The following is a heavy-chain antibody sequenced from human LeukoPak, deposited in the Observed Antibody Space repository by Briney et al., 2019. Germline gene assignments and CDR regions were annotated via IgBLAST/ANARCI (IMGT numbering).Heavy chain of an antibody. J-gene: IGHJ5*02. CDR1: GYTFTSYG. V-gene: IGHV1-18*01. CDR3: ARDASGIAAAVRFTTSWFDP. D-gene: IGHD6-13*01. CDR2: INAYNGNT. Sequence: ASVKVSCKASGYTFTSYGISWLRQAPGQGLEGMGWINAYNGNTKYAQKLQGRVTMTTDTSTSTAYMGLRSLRSDDTAVYYCARDASGIAAAVRFTTSWFDPWGQGTVVTVSS.